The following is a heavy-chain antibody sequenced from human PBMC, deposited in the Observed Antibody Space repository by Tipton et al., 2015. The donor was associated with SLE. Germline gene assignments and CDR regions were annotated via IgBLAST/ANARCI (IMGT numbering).Heavy chain of an antibody. J-gene: IGHJ2*01. CDR2: IYSGGST. CDR3: ARGENMIVVVEGYFDL. CDR1: GGSFSGYY. Sequence: LSLTCAVYGGSFSGYYMSWVRQAPGKGLEWVSVIYSGGSTYYADSVKGRFTISRDNSKNTLYLQMNSLRAEDTAVYYCARGENMIVVVEGYFDLWGRGTLVTVSS. V-gene: IGHV3-66*02. D-gene: IGHD3-22*01.